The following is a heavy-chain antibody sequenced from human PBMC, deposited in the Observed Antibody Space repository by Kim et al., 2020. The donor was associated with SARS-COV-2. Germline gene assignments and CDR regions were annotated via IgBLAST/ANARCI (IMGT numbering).Heavy chain of an antibody. Sequence: SETLSLTCTVSGGSISSYYWSWIRQPPGKGLEWIGYIYYSGSTNYNPSLKSRVTISVDTSKNQFSLKLSSVTAADTAVYYCAMGSGWSSWNYYFDYWGQGTLVTVSS. D-gene: IGHD6-19*01. V-gene: IGHV4-59*01. CDR1: GGSISSYY. CDR3: AMGSGWSSWNYYFDY. CDR2: IYYSGST. J-gene: IGHJ4*02.